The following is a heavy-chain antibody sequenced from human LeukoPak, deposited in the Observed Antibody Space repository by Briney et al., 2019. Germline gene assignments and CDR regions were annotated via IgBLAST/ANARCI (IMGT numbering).Heavy chain of an antibody. J-gene: IGHJ4*02. Sequence: ASVKVSCKASGYTFTSYYMHWVRQAPGQGLEWMGIINPSGGSTSYAQKFQGRVTMTRDTSTSTVYMELSSLRSEDTAVYYCARERVAMVRGNTGDYWGQGTLVTVSS. CDR2: INPSGGST. D-gene: IGHD3-10*01. CDR3: ARERVAMVRGNTGDY. CDR1: GYTFTSYY. V-gene: IGHV1-46*01.